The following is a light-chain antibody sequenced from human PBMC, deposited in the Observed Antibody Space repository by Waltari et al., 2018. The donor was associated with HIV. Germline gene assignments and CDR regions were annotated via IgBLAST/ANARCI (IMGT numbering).Light chain of an antibody. J-gene: IGLJ1*01. V-gene: IGLV2-14*01. CDR3: SSFTPTSTYV. Sequence: QSALTQPASVSGSPGQSITISCSDVGSYRFVSWYQQSSGKGPKLILYEVSSRPSGVPARFSGSKSGDTASLTISGLHPEDEADYFCSSFTPTSTYVFGTGTRVTV. CDR1: DVGSYRF. CDR2: EVS.